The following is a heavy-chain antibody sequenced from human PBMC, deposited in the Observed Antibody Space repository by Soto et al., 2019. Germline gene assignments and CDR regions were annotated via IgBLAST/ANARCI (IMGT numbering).Heavy chain of an antibody. CDR1: GGSISSSSDY. Sequence: SDTLSLTCTVSGGSISSSSDYWGWIRQPPGKGLEWIGTIRYSGSTSYNPSLKSRVTMSLDTSKNQFPLKLSSVTAADTAVYYCATRRTGSYSDYWGQGALVTVSS. CDR2: IRYSGST. D-gene: IGHD2-8*02. J-gene: IGHJ4*02. CDR3: ATRRTGSYSDY. V-gene: IGHV4-39*01.